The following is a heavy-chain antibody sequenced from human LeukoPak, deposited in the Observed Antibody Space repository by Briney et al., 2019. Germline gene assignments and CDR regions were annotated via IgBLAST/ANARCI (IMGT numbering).Heavy chain of an antibody. Sequence: PGGSLRLSCAASGFTFSSYWMSWVRQAPGKGLEWVANIKQDGSEKYYVDSVKGRFTISRDNAKNSLYLQMNSLRAEDTAVYYCARTRGWGYYYYMDVWGKGTTVTVSS. D-gene: IGHD6-19*01. V-gene: IGHV3-7*01. CDR2: IKQDGSEK. CDR1: GFTFSSYW. J-gene: IGHJ6*03. CDR3: ARTRGWGYYYYMDV.